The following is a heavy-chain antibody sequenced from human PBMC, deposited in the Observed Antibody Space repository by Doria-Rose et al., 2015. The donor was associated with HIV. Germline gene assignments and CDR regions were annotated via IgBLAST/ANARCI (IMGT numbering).Heavy chain of an antibody. D-gene: IGHD3-3*01. V-gene: IGHV4-31*02. Sequence: RQVPGKGLESLGYTYYTGNRDYSPSLKSRLNMAVDTSKNQFSLKLSFVTVADTAVYYCARMGSYRELDYWGQGARVIGSA. J-gene: IGHJ4*02. CDR3: ARMGSYRELDY. CDR2: TYYTGNR.